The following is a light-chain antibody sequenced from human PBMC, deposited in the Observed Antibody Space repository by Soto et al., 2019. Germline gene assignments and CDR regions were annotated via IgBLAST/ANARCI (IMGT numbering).Light chain of an antibody. V-gene: IGKV1-39*01. CDR3: QQSHSTPL. J-gene: IGKJ3*01. CDR1: QSVSIY. Sequence: DIQMTQSPSSLSASVGDRVTITCRTSQSVSIYLNWYQQKPGKAPKLLIFEASNLQSGVPSRFSGTGSETDFTLTISSLQPEDFAIYYCQQSHSTPLFGPGTKVDI. CDR2: EAS.